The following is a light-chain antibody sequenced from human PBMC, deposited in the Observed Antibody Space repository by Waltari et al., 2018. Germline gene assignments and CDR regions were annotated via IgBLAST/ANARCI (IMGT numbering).Light chain of an antibody. Sequence: DIQMTQSPSSVSASVGDRVTITCRASQDIGSWLAWYQQKPGKAPKLLIYTASTLQSGVPSRFSGSGSGTDFTLTISSLQPEDFATYYCQQANSFPLVFGPGTTVDIK. CDR2: TAS. J-gene: IGKJ3*01. CDR1: QDIGSW. CDR3: QQANSFPLV. V-gene: IGKV1D-12*01.